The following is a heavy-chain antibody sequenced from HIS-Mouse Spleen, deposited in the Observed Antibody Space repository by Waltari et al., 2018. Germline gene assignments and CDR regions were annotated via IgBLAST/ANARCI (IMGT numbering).Heavy chain of an antibody. D-gene: IGHD6-13*01. CDR2: IHYSGST. CDR3: AREIPYSSSWYDWYFDL. V-gene: IGHV4-39*07. CDR1: GGSISSSSYS. Sequence: QLQLQESGPGLVKPSATLSLTCTVSGGSISSSSYSWGWTRPPPGQGREWIGSIHYSGSTYYNPSLKSRVTISVDTSKNQFSLKLSSVTAADTAVYYCAREIPYSSSWYDWYFDLWGRGTLVTVSS. J-gene: IGHJ2*01.